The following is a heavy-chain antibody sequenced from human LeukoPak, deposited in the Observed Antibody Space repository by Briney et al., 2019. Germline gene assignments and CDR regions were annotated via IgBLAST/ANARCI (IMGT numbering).Heavy chain of an antibody. CDR3: ARDLKQGGQNYDYGMDV. J-gene: IGHJ6*02. CDR2: ISSSGSTI. CDR1: GITFSNCD. V-gene: IGHV3-48*03. D-gene: IGHD3-16*01. Sequence: GGSLRLSCAASGITFSNCDMNWVRQPPGKRLEWVSYISSSGSTIFYADSVKGRFTISRDNAKNSLYLQMSSLRAEDTAVYYCARDLKQGGQNYDYGMDVWGQGTTVTVSS.